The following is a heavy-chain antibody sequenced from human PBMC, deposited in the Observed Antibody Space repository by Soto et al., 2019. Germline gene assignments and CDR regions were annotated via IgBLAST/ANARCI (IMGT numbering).Heavy chain of an antibody. Sequence: SETLSLTCTVSGGSISSSSYYWGWIRQPPGKGLEWIGSIYCSGSTYYNPSLKSRVTISVDTSKNQFSLELSSVTAADTAVYYCAVGPPNFVRYLDYWGQGRLVTVSS. D-gene: IGHD1-26*01. V-gene: IGHV4-39*07. CDR2: IYCSGST. CDR3: AVGPPNFVRYLDY. CDR1: GGSISSSSYY. J-gene: IGHJ4*02.